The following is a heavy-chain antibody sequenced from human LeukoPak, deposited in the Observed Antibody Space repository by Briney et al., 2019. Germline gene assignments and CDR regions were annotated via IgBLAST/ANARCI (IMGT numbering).Heavy chain of an antibody. CDR1: GYFISSGYY. D-gene: IGHD3-16*02. CDR2: IHHSGST. V-gene: IGHV4-38-2*02. Sequence: ASETLSLTCTVSGYFISSGYYWGWIRQPPGKGLQWIGSIHHSGSTYYNPSLKSRVTISVDTSKSQFSLKLSSVTAADTAVYYCARFIDEIDNWFDPWGQGTLVTVSS. J-gene: IGHJ5*02. CDR3: ARFIDEIDNWFDP.